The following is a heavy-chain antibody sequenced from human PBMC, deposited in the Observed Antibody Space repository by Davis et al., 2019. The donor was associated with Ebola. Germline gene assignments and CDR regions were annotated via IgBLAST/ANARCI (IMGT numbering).Heavy chain of an antibody. CDR2: INLSRGGR. D-gene: IGHD1-26*01. Sequence: ASVTVSCKATGYTFTGYYMHWVRQARGQGLEWMGWINLSRGGRKYVQKFQGRVTMTRDTSVSKAYMELGRLTSDDTAVYYCARDKPSGSYSFDYWGQGTLVTVSS. CDR1: GYTFTGYY. V-gene: IGHV1-2*02. CDR3: ARDKPSGSYSFDY. J-gene: IGHJ4*02.